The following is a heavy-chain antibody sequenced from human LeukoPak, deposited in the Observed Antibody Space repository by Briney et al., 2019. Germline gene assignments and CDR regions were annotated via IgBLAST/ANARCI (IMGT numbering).Heavy chain of an antibody. J-gene: IGHJ6*03. D-gene: IGHD3-22*01. CDR2: IYTSGGT. CDR3: ARSPISMIVGHHYYYMDV. Sequence: SQTLSLTCTVSGGSISSGSYYWSWIRQPAGKGLEWIGRIYTSGGTNYNPSLKSRVTISVDTSKNQFSLKLSSVTGADTAVYYCARSPISMIVGHHYYYMDVWGKGTTVTVSS. CDR1: GGSISSGSYY. V-gene: IGHV4-61*02.